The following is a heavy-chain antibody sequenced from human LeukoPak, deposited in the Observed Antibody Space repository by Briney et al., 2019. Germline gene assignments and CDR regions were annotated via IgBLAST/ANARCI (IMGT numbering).Heavy chain of an antibody. J-gene: IGHJ5*02. V-gene: IGHV1-8*01. Sequence: GASVKVSCKASGYTFTSYDINWVRQATGQGLEWMGWMNPNSGNTGYAQKSQGRVTMTRNTSISTAYIELSSLRSADTVVYYCARGRPGYCSSTSCYGFDPWGQGTLVTVSS. CDR3: ARGRPGYCSSTSCYGFDP. D-gene: IGHD2-2*01. CDR1: GYTFTSYD. CDR2: MNPNSGNT.